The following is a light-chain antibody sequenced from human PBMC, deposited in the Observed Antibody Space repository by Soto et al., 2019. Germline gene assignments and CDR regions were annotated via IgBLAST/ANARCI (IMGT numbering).Light chain of an antibody. V-gene: IGLV2-8*01. CDR3: SSYAGSNNLV. CDR2: EVS. CDR1: SSDVGGYNY. J-gene: IGLJ2*01. Sequence: QSVLTHPPSASGSPGQSVTISCTGNSSDVGGYNYVSWYQQHPGKAPKLMIYEVSKRPSGVPDRFSGSKSGNTASLTVSGLQAEDEADYYCSSYAGSNNLVFGGGTKVTV.